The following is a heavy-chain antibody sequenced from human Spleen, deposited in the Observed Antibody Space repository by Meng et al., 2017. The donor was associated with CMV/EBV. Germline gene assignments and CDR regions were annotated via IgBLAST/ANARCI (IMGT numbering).Heavy chain of an antibody. D-gene: IGHD2-2*01. J-gene: IGHJ5*02. CDR1: GAFIGCY. Sequence: GAFIGCYGSWIRQPPGKGLEWIGEINHSGSTNYNPSLKSRVTISVDTSKNQFSLKLSSVTAADTAVYYCARKAKYQLPSSRNNWFDPWGQGTLVTVSS. CDR3: ARKAKYQLPSSRNNWFDP. V-gene: IGHV4-34*01. CDR2: INHSGST.